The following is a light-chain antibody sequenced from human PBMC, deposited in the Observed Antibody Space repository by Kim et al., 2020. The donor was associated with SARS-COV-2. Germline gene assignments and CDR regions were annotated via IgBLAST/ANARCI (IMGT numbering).Light chain of an antibody. CDR1: NIGGHS. CDR2: YDS. V-gene: IGLV3-21*01. J-gene: IGLJ1*01. Sequence: SSELTQPPSVSVVPGRTARITCGGNNIGGHSVHWYQQKPGQAPVLVIYYDSDRPSGIPERFSGSKAATTATLTISRVEAGDEADYYCQVWDTDTDDYVFGTGTKVTVL. CDR3: QVWDTDTDDYV.